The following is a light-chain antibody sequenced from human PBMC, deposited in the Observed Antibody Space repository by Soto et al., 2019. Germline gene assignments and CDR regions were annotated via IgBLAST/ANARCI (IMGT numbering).Light chain of an antibody. CDR1: QSVSSN. Sequence: EIVMTQSPATLSVSPGERATLSCRASQSVSSNVTWYQQIPGQTPRLLIYGASTRATGVPVRFSGSASGTEFTLTISGLQSEDFAVYYCQQYNKWPRTFGQGTKVDIK. CDR2: GAS. J-gene: IGKJ1*01. CDR3: QQYNKWPRT. V-gene: IGKV3-15*01.